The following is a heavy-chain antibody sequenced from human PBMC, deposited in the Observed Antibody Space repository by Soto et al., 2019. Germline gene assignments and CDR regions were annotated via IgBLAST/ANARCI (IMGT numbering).Heavy chain of an antibody. CDR1: GFTFSSYA. Sequence: EVQLVESGGGLVQPGGSLRLSCAASGFTFSSYAMHWVRQAPGKGLEYVSAISSNGGSTYYANSVKGRFTISRDNSKNTLYLQMGSLRAEDMAVYYCATGVVLESVAGIDYFDYWGQGTLVTVSS. V-gene: IGHV3-64*01. CDR3: ATGVVLESVAGIDYFDY. J-gene: IGHJ4*02. CDR2: ISSNGGST. D-gene: IGHD6-19*01.